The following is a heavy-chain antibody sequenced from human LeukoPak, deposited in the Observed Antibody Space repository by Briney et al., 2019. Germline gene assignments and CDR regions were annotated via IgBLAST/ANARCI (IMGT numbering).Heavy chain of an antibody. V-gene: IGHV3-20*03. CDR1: GFTFDDYG. CDR3: ARDSYGSGSLDY. D-gene: IGHD3-10*01. CDR2: INWNGGST. J-gene: IGHJ4*02. Sequence: PGGSLRLSYAASGFTFDDYGMSWVRLAPGKGLEWVSGINWNGGSTGYADSEKGRFTISRDNAKNSLYLQMNSLRAEDTALYYCARDSYGSGSLDYWGQGTLVTVSS.